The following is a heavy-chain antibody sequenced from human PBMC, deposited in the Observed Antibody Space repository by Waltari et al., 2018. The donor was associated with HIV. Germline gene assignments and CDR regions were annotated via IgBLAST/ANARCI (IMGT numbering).Heavy chain of an antibody. CDR2: ISGYNGNT. D-gene: IGHD3-10*01. J-gene: IGHJ6*02. Sequence: VQLVQSGAEMRKPGAPVKVSCRASGSTFSAYTISWGRQAPGQGLEWMGWISGYNGNTNYAQKFQGRVNMTTDTSTSTAHMELRSLRSDDTAVYYCARGVSIVRGVMIRGHMDVWGQGTTVTVSS. CDR3: ARGVSIVRGVMIRGHMDV. V-gene: IGHV1-18*01. CDR1: GSTFSAYT.